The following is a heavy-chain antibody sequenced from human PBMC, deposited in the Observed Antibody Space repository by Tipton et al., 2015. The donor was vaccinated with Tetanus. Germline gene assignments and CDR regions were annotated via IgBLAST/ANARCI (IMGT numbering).Heavy chain of an antibody. J-gene: IGHJ4*02. V-gene: IGHV3-7*03. CDR3: AKSLYGGTDY. CDR2: IKQDGSET. Sequence: SLRLSCAASGFTFSDYWMTWVRQAPGKGLEWVANIKQDGSETSYVDSVKGRFTVSRDNAKNSLSLQMNSLRAEDTAVYYCAKSLYGGTDYWGQGTLVTVSS. CDR1: GFTFSDYW. D-gene: IGHD2-2*02.